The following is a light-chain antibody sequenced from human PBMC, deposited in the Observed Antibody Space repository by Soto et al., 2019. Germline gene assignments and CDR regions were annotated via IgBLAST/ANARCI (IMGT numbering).Light chain of an antibody. V-gene: IGKV3-20*01. Sequence: EIVLTQSPGTLSLSPGERATLSCRASKSVSSSYLAWYQQKPGQAPRLLIYGASSRATATGIPDRFSGSGSGTDFTLTISRLEPEDFAVYYCQQYGSSPPITFGQGTRLEIK. J-gene: IGKJ5*01. CDR1: KSVSSSY. CDR3: QQYGSSPPIT. CDR2: GAS.